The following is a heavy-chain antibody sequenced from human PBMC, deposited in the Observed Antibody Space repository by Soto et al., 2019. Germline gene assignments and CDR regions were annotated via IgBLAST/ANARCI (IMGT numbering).Heavy chain of an antibody. CDR3: ARYYCSSDTCYYFDY. CDR2: ISYTGRT. Sequence: PSETLSLTCTVSGGSISSYNWGWIRQTPGKGLEWIGYISYTGRTDYSPSLKSRVSFSVDTSKNRFSLKLSSVTAADTAVYYCARYYCSSDTCYYFDYWGQGTLVTVSS. D-gene: IGHD2-2*01. CDR1: GGSISSYN. J-gene: IGHJ4*02. V-gene: IGHV4-59*01.